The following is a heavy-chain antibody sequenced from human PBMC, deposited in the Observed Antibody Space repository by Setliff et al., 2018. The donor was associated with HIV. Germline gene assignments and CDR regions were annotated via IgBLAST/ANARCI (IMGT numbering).Heavy chain of an antibody. CDR2: ITLDGART. Sequence: GGFLRLSCAASGFTFSNYAMNWVRQAPGKRLEWVSSITLDGARTYYADSVKGRFTISRDNSKNTLNLQMNSLRPEDTAVYYCAKGLVIFGALSDWVLDYWGQGTLVTVSS. V-gene: IGHV3-23*01. D-gene: IGHD3-3*02. CDR1: GFTFSNYA. CDR3: AKGLVIFGALSDWVLDY. J-gene: IGHJ4*01.